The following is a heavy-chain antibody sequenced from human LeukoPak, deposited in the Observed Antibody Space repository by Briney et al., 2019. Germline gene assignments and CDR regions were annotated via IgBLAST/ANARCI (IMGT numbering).Heavy chain of an antibody. CDR1: GFTFSSYS. D-gene: IGHD4-23*01. CDR3: ARNDYGGIVDAFDI. J-gene: IGHJ3*02. CDR2: ISSSSSYI. V-gene: IGHV3-21*01. Sequence: EGSLRLSCAASGFTFSSYSMNWVRQAPGKGLEWVSSISSSSSYIYYADSVKGRFTISRDNAKNSLFLQMNSLRAEDTAVYYCARNDYGGIVDAFDIWGQGTMVTVSS.